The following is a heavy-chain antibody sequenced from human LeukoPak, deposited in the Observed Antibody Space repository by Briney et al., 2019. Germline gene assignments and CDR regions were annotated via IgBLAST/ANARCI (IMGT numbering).Heavy chain of an antibody. CDR3: ARDFKRFRILPYYYYGMDV. J-gene: IGHJ6*02. CDR2: ISSSSSYI. CDR1: GFTFSSYS. V-gene: IGHV3-21*01. Sequence: KTGGSLRLSCAASGFTFSSYSMSWVRQAAGKGLEWVSSISSSSSYIYYADSVKGRFTISRDNAKTSLYLQMNSLRAEDTAVYYCARDFKRFRILPYYYYGMDVWGQGTTVTVSS. D-gene: IGHD2/OR15-2a*01.